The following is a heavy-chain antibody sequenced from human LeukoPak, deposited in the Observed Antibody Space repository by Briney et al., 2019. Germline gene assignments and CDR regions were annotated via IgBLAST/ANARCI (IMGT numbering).Heavy chain of an antibody. CDR2: IYYSGST. J-gene: IGHJ4*02. Sequence: SETLSLTCTVSGGSISSYYWSWIRQPPGKGLEWIGYIYYSGSTNYNPSLKNRVTISVDTSKNQFSLKLTSVTAADTAVYYCARGYYYQNYYFDYWGQGTLDTVSS. V-gene: IGHV4-59*01. CDR3: ARGYYYQNYYFDY. D-gene: IGHD5-12*01. CDR1: GGSISSYY.